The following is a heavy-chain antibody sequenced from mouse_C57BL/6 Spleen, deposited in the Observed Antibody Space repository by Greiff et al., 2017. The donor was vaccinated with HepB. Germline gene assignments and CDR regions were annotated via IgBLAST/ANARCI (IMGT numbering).Heavy chain of an antibody. CDR1: GYTFTSYW. CDR2: IHPNSGST. Sequence: QVQLQQPGAELVKPGASVKLSCKASGYTFTSYWMHWVKQRPGQGLEWIGMIHPNSGSTNYNEKFKSKATLTVDKSSSTAYMQLSSLTSEDSAVYYCARSPIYDGYYVPYAMDYWGQGTSVTVSS. D-gene: IGHD2-3*01. CDR3: ARSPIYDGYYVPYAMDY. J-gene: IGHJ4*01. V-gene: IGHV1-64*01.